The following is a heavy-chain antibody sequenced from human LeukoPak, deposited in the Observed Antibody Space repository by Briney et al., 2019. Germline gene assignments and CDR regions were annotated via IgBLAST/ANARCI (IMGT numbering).Heavy chain of an antibody. CDR2: INPNSGGT. V-gene: IGHV1-2*02. Sequence: GASVKVSCKVSGYTLTELSMHWVRQAPGQGLEWMGWINPNSGGTKYAQKFQGRVTMTRDTSISTAYMELSRLRSDDTAVYYCARSSRYDIWTGYPYWGQGTLVTVS. CDR1: GYTLTELS. CDR3: ARSSRYDIWTGYPY. J-gene: IGHJ4*02. D-gene: IGHD3-9*01.